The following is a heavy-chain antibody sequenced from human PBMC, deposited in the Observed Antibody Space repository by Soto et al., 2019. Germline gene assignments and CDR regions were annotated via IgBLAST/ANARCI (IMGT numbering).Heavy chain of an antibody. CDR2: ISYDGSNK. CDR3: ARGSGYYYDSGGSRDPLQH. D-gene: IGHD3-22*01. V-gene: IGHV3-30*03. Sequence: XGSLRLSCAASGFTFSSYEMNWVRQAPGNGLEWVAVISYDGSNKYYADSVKGRFTISRDNSKNTLYLQMNSLRAEDTAVYYCARGSGYYYDSGGSRDPLQHWGQGTLVTVSS. CDR1: GFTFSSYE. J-gene: IGHJ1*01.